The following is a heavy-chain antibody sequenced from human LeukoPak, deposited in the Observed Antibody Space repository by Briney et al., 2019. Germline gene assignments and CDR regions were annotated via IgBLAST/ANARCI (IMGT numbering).Heavy chain of an antibody. Sequence: SETLSLTCTVSGASIGSNNYYWSWIRQPPGKGLEWIGNVLHSGSTYYNPSLKSRVTISVDTSKNQFSLKLSSVTAADTAVYYCVAALGLIRGVIPDAFDIWGQGTMVTVSS. CDR1: GASIGSNNYY. CDR3: VAALGLIRGVIPDAFDI. D-gene: IGHD3-10*01. CDR2: VLHSGST. V-gene: IGHV4-30-2*02. J-gene: IGHJ3*02.